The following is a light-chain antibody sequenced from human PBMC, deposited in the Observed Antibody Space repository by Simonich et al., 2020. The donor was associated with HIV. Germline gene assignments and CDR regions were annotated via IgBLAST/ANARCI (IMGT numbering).Light chain of an antibody. CDR1: NIGSKG. J-gene: IGLJ3*02. CDR2: DDS. V-gene: IGLV3-21*03. Sequence: SYVLTQPPSVSVAPGKTARITCGGNNIGSKGVHWYQQKPGQAPVLVVYDDSDRPSGIPERFSGSNSGNTATLTISRVEAWDEADYYCQVWDTSSDHPGVFGGGTKLTVL. CDR3: QVWDTSSDHPGV.